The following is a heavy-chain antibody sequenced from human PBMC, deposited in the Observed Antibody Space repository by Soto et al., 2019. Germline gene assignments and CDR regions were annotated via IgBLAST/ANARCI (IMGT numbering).Heavy chain of an antibody. CDR2: ISGSGGST. Sequence: PGGSLRLSCAASGFTFSSYAMSWVRQAPGKGLEWVSAISGSGGSTYYADSVKGRFTISRDNSKNTLYLQMNSLRAEDTAVYYCVSAKALTQLAVAFRYFDYWGQGTLVTVSS. D-gene: IGHD6-19*01. CDR1: GFTFSSYA. CDR3: VSAKALTQLAVAFRYFDY. J-gene: IGHJ4*02. V-gene: IGHV3-23*01.